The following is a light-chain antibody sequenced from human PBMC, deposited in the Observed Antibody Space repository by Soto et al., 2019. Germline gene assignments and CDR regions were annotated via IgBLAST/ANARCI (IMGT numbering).Light chain of an antibody. CDR2: EVS. V-gene: IGLV2-14*01. CDR1: SSDVGGYKY. Sequence: QSALTQPASVSGSPGQSITVSCTGTSSDVGGYKYVSWYQQHPGKAPKLMIYEVSNRPSGVSNRFSGSKSGNTASLTISGLQAKDEADYYCSSYTSSSTLAYVFGTGTKVTVL. J-gene: IGLJ1*01. CDR3: SSYTSSSTLAYV.